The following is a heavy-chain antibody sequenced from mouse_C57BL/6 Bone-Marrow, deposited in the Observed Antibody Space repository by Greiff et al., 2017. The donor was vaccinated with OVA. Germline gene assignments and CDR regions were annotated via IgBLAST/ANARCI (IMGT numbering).Heavy chain of an antibody. Sequence: QVQLQQSRAELVRPGASVTLSCKASGYTFTDYEMHWVKQTPVHGLEWIGAIDPETGGTAYNQKFKGKAILTADKSSSTAYMELRSLTSEDSAVYYCTRSYYGSREYFDVWGTGTTVTVSS. CDR1: GYTFTDYE. V-gene: IGHV1-15*01. CDR2: IDPETGGT. J-gene: IGHJ1*03. D-gene: IGHD1-1*01. CDR3: TRSYYGSREYFDV.